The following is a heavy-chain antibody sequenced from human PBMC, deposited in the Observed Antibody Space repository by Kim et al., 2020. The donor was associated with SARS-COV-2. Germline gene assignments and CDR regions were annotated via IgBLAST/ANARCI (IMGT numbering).Heavy chain of an antibody. J-gene: IGHJ4*02. CDR3: AEARISGTTLGY. Sequence: YYADYVKGRFTISRDNSKNTLFLQMNSLRAEDTAIYYCAEARISGTTLGYWGQGTLVTVSS. V-gene: IGHV3-23*01. D-gene: IGHD1-20*01.